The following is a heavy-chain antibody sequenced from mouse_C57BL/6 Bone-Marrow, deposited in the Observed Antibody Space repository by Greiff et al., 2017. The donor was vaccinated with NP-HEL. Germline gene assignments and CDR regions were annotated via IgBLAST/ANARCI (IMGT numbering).Heavy chain of an antibody. J-gene: IGHJ3*01. CDR3: AREEVPGAY. Sequence: VKLQESGPELVKPGASVKISCKASGYAFSSSWMNWVKQRPGKGLEWIGRLYPGDGDTNYNGKFKGKATLTAAKSSSTAYMQLSSLTSEDSAVYFCAREEVPGAYWGQGTLVTVSA. D-gene: IGHD6-1*01. CDR2: LYPGDGDT. V-gene: IGHV1-82*01. CDR1: GYAFSSSW.